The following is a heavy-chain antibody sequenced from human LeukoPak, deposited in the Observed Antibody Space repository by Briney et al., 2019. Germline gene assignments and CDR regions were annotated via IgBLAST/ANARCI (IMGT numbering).Heavy chain of an antibody. J-gene: IGHJ6*02. Sequence: PGGSLRLSCAASGFTVSSNYMSWVRQAPGKGLEWVSSISSSSSYIYYADSVKGRFTISRDNAKNSLYLQMNSLRAEDTAVYYCARDLVPEVVVVTAIRYYYGMDVWGQGTTVTVSS. CDR1: GFTVSSNY. V-gene: IGHV3-21*01. D-gene: IGHD2-21*02. CDR2: ISSSSSYI. CDR3: ARDLVPEVVVVTAIRYYYGMDV.